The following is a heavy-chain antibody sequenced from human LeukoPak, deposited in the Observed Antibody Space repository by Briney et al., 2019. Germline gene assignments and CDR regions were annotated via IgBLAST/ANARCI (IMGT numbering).Heavy chain of an antibody. J-gene: IGHJ4*02. CDR1: GGSISSSSYY. CDR2: IYYSGST. CDR3: AKLMPWFGELLFDY. V-gene: IGHV4-39*01. Sequence: PPETLSLTCTVSGGSISSSSYYWGWIRQPPGKGLEWIGSIYYSGSTYYNPSQQSRVTISVATSKNPFSQKLSSVTAADTAVYYCAKLMPWFGELLFDYWGQGTLVTVSS. D-gene: IGHD3-10*01.